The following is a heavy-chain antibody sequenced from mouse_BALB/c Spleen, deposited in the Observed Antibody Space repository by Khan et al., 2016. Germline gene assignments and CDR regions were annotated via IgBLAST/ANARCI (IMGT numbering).Heavy chain of an antibody. Sequence: IVKTGASVKISCKASGYSFTGYYMHWVKQSHGKSLEWIGYISCYNGATRYNQKFKGKATFTVDTSSSTAYMQFNSLTSEDSAVYYCARPYNGYDGRYYVDYWGQGTTLTVSS. V-gene: IGHV1S34*01. CDR3: ARPYNGYDGRYYVDY. D-gene: IGHD2-9*01. J-gene: IGHJ2*01. CDR1: GYSFTGYY. CDR2: ISCYNGAT.